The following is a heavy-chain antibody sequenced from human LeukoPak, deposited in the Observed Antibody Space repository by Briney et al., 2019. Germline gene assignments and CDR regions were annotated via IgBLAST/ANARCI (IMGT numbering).Heavy chain of an antibody. Sequence: GGSLRLSCAASGFTFSSYAMHWVRQAPGKGLEWVAVISYDGSNKYYADSVKGRFTISRDNSKNTLYLQMNSLRAEDTAVYYCARDRVGATDYFDYWGQGTLVTVSS. V-gene: IGHV3-30-3*01. CDR3: ARDRVGATDYFDY. CDR2: ISYDGSNK. CDR1: GFTFSSYA. D-gene: IGHD1-26*01. J-gene: IGHJ4*02.